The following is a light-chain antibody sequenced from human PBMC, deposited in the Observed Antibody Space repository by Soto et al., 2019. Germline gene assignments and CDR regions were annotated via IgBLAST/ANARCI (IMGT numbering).Light chain of an antibody. CDR3: AAWDDSLNGYV. CDR1: NSNIGRNP. CDR2: SEN. J-gene: IGLJ1*01. V-gene: IGLV1-44*01. Sequence: QAVLTQPPSASGTPGQRVAISCSGSNSNIGRNPVNWYQQLPGTAPKLLIYSENQRPSGVPDRFSGSKSGTSASLAISGLQSEDEADDYCAAWDDSLNGYVFGNGTKVTV.